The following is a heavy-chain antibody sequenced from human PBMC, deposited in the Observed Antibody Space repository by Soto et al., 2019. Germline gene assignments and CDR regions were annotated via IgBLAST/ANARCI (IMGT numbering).Heavy chain of an antibody. CDR1: GFAFFNAW. V-gene: IGHV3-15*07. CDR3: TTDSYSTMIEVRIDY. D-gene: IGHD3-22*01. Sequence: GAPRLSPASSGFAFFNAWIKLGRPLPGEGVEWVGRIKSKALGGTTDFAAPVRGRFAITRDDSRNVAYMQMNSLYTEDTAVYYCTTDSYSTMIEVRIDYSGHGTLVTVSS. CDR2: IKSKALGGTT. J-gene: IGHJ4*01.